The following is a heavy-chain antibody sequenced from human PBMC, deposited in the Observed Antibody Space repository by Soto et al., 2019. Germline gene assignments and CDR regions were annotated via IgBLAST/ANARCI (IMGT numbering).Heavy chain of an antibody. CDR1: GFTFSSYA. D-gene: IGHD1-7*01. CDR2: ISYDGSNK. Sequence: PGGSLRLSCAASGFTFSSYAMHWVRQAPGKGLEWVAVISYDGSNKYYADSVKGRFTISRDNSKNTLYLQMSSLRAEDTAVYYCARGTGTTSYFDYWGQGTLVTVSS. V-gene: IGHV3-30-3*01. J-gene: IGHJ4*02. CDR3: ARGTGTTSYFDY.